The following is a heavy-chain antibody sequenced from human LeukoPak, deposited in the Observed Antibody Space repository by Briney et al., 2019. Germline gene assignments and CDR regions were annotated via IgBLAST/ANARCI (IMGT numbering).Heavy chain of an antibody. CDR1: GGSISSGSYY. Sequence: PSETLSLTCTVSGGSISSGSYYWSWIRQPAGEGLESFGRIYTSGSTNYNPSLKSRVTISVDTSKNQFSLKLSSVTAADTAVYYCAREIPQRYNWFDPWGQGTLVTVSS. CDR3: AREIPQRYNWFDP. J-gene: IGHJ5*02. CDR2: IYTSGST. V-gene: IGHV4-61*02.